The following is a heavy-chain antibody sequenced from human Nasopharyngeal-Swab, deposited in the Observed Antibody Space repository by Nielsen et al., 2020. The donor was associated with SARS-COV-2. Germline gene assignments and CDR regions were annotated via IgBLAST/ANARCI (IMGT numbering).Heavy chain of an antibody. CDR2: ISGSGGST. J-gene: IGHJ4*02. V-gene: IGHV3-23*01. Sequence: GGSLRLSCAASGLTFSSYAMSWVRQAPGKGLEWVSAISGSGGSTYYADSVKGRFTISRDNSKNALYLQMNSLRAEDTAVYYCAKDDPGFTPDYSNYGVWGQGTLVTVSS. CDR3: AKDDPGFTPDYSNYGV. D-gene: IGHD4-11*01. CDR1: GLTFSSYA.